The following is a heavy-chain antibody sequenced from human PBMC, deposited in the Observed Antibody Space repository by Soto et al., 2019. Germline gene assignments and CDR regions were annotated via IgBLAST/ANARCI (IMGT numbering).Heavy chain of an antibody. D-gene: IGHD3-10*01. V-gene: IGHV3-30-3*01. CDR3: ARDRSELYYLPGWVYYYYGMDV. Sequence: QVQLVESGGGVVQPGRSLRLSCAASGFTFSSYAMHWVRQAPGKGLEWVAVISYEGSNKYKADSVKGRFTISRDNSKNWPYWKTXSLRAEDTAVYYCARDRSELYYLPGWVYYYYGMDVWGQGTTVTVSS. J-gene: IGHJ6*02. CDR1: GFTFSSYA. CDR2: ISYEGSNK.